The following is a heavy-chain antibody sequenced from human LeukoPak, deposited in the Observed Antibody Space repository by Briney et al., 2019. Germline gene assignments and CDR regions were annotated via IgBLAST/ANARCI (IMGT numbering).Heavy chain of an antibody. CDR1: GFTFSDYA. D-gene: IGHD1-7*01. CDR3: AKDYWWNYDY. J-gene: IGHJ4*02. V-gene: IGHV3-30-3*01. Sequence: GGSLRLSCAASGFTFSDYAMHWVRQAPGKGLEWVAVISKDGSDKYYLGSVRGRFTISRDNSKNTIYLQMDSLRAEDTAIYYCAKDYWWNYDYWGQGTLVTVSS. CDR2: ISKDGSDK.